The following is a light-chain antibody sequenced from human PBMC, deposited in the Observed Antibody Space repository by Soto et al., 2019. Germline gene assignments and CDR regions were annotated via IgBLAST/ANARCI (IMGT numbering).Light chain of an antibody. CDR3: QQLHDYPIT. V-gene: IGKV1-5*01. CDR2: AAY. J-gene: IGKJ5*01. Sequence: DIQMTQSPSTLSGSVGDRVTITCRASQTISSWLAWYQQKPGKATKLLIYAAYSLQSGVPSRFSGSGSGTDFTLTISSLQPEDFATYYCQQLHDYPITFGQGTRLEI. CDR1: QTISSW.